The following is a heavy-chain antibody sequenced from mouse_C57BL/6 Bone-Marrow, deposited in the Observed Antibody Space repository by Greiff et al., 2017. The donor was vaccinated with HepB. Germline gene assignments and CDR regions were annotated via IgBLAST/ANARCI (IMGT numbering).Heavy chain of an antibody. CDR2: IDPENGDT. V-gene: IGHV14-4*01. J-gene: IGHJ3*01. CDR1: GFNIKDDY. D-gene: IGHD2-3*01. CDR3: TTRLLGAY. Sequence: EVKVEESGAELVRPGASVKLSCTASGFNIKDDYMHWVKQRPEQGLEWIGWIDPENGDTEYASKFQGKATITADTSSNTAYLQLSSLTSEDTAVYYCTTRLLGAYWGQGTLVTVSA.